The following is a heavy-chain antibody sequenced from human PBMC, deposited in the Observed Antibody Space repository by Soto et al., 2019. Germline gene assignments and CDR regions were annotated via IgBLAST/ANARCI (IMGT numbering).Heavy chain of an antibody. CDR2: IYHSGST. J-gene: IGHJ4*02. CDR1: GGSFSGYY. Sequence: SETLSLTCAVYGGSFSGYYWSWIRQPPGKGLEWIGEIYHSGSTNYNPPLKSRVTISVDTSKNQFSLKLSSVTAADTAVYYCARLDIVATSPEWYYFDYWGQGTLVTVSS. D-gene: IGHD5-12*01. V-gene: IGHV4-34*01. CDR3: ARLDIVATSPEWYYFDY.